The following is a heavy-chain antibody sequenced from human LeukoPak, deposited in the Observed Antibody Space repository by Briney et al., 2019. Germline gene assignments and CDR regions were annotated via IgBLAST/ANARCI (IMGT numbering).Heavy chain of an antibody. Sequence: GGSLRLSCAASGFTFSSYGMHWVRQAPGKGLEWVAFIRYDGSNKYYADSVKGRFTISRDNSKNTLYLQMNSLRAEDTAVYYCAKDSVQWLPRYCFDYWGQGTLVTVSS. CDR2: IRYDGSNK. V-gene: IGHV3-30*02. CDR3: AKDSVQWLPRYCFDY. J-gene: IGHJ4*02. D-gene: IGHD6-19*01. CDR1: GFTFSSYG.